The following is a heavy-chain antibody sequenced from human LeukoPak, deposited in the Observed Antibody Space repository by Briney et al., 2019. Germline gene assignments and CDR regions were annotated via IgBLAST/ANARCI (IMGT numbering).Heavy chain of an antibody. Sequence: PGGSLRLSCAASGFTFSSYGMHWVRQAPGKGLEWVAVISYDGSNKYYADSVKGRFTISRDNSKNSLYLQMNNLRAEDTAVYYCARGPATRVYYFDYWGQGTLVTVSS. CDR1: GFTFSSYG. D-gene: IGHD1-26*01. J-gene: IGHJ4*02. V-gene: IGHV3-30*03. CDR3: ARGPATRVYYFDY. CDR2: ISYDGSNK.